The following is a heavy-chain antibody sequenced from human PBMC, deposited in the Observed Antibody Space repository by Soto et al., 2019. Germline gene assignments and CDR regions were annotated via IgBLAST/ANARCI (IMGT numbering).Heavy chain of an antibody. V-gene: IGHV1-8*01. J-gene: IGHJ4*02. Sequence: GASVKVSFKASGYTFTSYDINWVRQATGQGLEWMGWMNPNSGNTGYAQKFQGRVTMTRNTSISTAYMELSSLRSEDTAVYYCARLGGDYGDDGEYFDYWGQGTLVTVSS. CDR3: ARLGGDYGDDGEYFDY. CDR1: GYTFTSYD. D-gene: IGHD4-17*01. CDR2: MNPNSGNT.